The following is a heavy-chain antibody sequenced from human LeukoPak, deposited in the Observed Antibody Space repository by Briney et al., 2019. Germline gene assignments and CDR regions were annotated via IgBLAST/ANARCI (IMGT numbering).Heavy chain of an antibody. CDR3: AREEYYYGSGSYLSFYFDY. Sequence: PSETLSLTCTVSSGSISSGDYYWSWIRQPPRKNLEWIGYIYYNGDTHYNSSLESRVTISVDTSKNQFSLKLSSVTTADTAVYYCAREEYYYGSGSYLSFYFDYWGQGTLVTVSS. J-gene: IGHJ4*02. CDR2: IYYNGDT. V-gene: IGHV4-30-4*08. CDR1: SGSISSGDYY. D-gene: IGHD3-10*01.